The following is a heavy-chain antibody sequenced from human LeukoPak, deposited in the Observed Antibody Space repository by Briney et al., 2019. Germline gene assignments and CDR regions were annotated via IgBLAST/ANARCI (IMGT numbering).Heavy chain of an antibody. J-gene: IGHJ5*02. CDR2: IYYSGST. V-gene: IGHV4-31*03. D-gene: IGHD2-2*01. CDR3: ARDGSYCSGTSCYGRANWFDP. CDR1: GASISSGGYY. Sequence: PSQTLSLTCTVSGASISSGGYYWSWIRQLPGKGLEWIGYIYYSGSTSYNPSLKSRLTVSLDTSKNQFSLKLSSLTAADTAVYYCARDGSYCSGTSCYGRANWFDPWGQGTLLTVSS.